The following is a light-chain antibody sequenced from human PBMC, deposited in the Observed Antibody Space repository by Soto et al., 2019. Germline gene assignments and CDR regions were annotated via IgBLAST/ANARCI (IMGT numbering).Light chain of an antibody. CDR2: KAS. Sequence: DIKITQSPSTLSASVGDRVTITCRASQSISSWLAWYQQKPGKAPKLLIYKASSLESGVPSRFSGSGSGTEFTLTISSLQPDDFATYYCQQYNSYTWTFGQGTKVDIK. CDR1: QSISSW. CDR3: QQYNSYTWT. V-gene: IGKV1-5*03. J-gene: IGKJ1*01.